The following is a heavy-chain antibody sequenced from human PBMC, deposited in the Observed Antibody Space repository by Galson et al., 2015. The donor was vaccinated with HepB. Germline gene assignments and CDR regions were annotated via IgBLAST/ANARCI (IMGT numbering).Heavy chain of an antibody. V-gene: IGHV1-3*01. Sequence: SVKVSCKASGYTFTSYAMHWVRQAPGQRLEWMGWINAGNGNTKYSQKFQGRVTITRDTSASTAYMELSSLRSGDTAVYYCASTRGYCSGGSCYSVDYWGQGTLVTVSS. CDR2: INAGNGNT. CDR3: ASTRGYCSGGSCYSVDY. CDR1: GYTFTSYA. D-gene: IGHD2-15*01. J-gene: IGHJ4*02.